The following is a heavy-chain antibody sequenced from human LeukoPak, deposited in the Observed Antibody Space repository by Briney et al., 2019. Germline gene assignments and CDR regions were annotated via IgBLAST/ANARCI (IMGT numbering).Heavy chain of an antibody. V-gene: IGHV5-10-1*01. D-gene: IGHD3-10*01. J-gene: IGHJ4*02. CDR1: GYSFTSYW. CDR3: ARRGLELGDVDY. Sequence: GESLKISCNSSGYSFTSYWISWVRPMPGKGLEWMGRIDPSESYTNYSPSFQGHVTNSADKSISTAYLQWSSLKASDTAMYYCARRGLELGDVDYWGQGTLVTVSS. CDR2: IDPSESYT.